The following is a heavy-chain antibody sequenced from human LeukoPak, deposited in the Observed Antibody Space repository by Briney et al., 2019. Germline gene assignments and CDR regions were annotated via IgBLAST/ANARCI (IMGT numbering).Heavy chain of an antibody. CDR2: IYFSGST. CDR3: ARDRNSGYEFDS. D-gene: IGHD5-12*01. V-gene: IGHV4-30-4*01. Sequence: SETLSLTCTVSGVSIRNGNYSWSWIRQPPGKGLEWIGNIYFSGSTDYSPSLRSRVSMSVDMSKNQFSLNLSSVTAADTAVYYCARDRNSGYEFDSWGQGTLVTVSS. CDR1: GVSIRNGNYS. J-gene: IGHJ4*02.